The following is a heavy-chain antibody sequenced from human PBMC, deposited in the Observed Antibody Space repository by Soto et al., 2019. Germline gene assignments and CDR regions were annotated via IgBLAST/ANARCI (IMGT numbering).Heavy chain of an antibody. V-gene: IGHV4-34*01. CDR2: IDHSGRT. J-gene: IGHJ4*02. CDR1: GGSFSYDY. Sequence: SETLSLTCAVYGGSFSYDYWTWIRQPPGKGLEWIGEIDHSGRTNYNPSLKSRVTISEDTSKNQFSLKLNSVTAADTAVYYCARGSWAVRFNYWGQGTPVTVPS. D-gene: IGHD3-16*01. CDR3: ARGSWAVRFNY.